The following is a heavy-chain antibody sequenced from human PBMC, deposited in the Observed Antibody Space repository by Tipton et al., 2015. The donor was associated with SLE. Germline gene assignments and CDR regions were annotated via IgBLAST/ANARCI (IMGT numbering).Heavy chain of an antibody. J-gene: IGHJ4*02. D-gene: IGHD1-26*01. V-gene: IGHV4-34*01. CDR2: INHRGGT. Sequence: TLSLTCAVFGGSFSGNYWIWIRQTPGKGLEWIGEINHRGGTNLNPSLESRVSVSKDTSKNQFSLKLTSVTAADTAVYYCASLGVVGATEGVYWGQGTLVTVSS. CDR1: GGSFSGNY. CDR3: ASLGVVGATEGVY.